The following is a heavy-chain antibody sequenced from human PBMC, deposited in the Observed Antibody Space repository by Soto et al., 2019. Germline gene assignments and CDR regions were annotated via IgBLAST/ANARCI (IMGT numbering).Heavy chain of an antibody. V-gene: IGHV1-69*13. J-gene: IGHJ6*02. Sequence: SVKVSCKASGGTFSSYAISWVRQAPGQGLEWMGGIIPIFGTANYAQKFQGRVTITADESTSTAYMELSSLRSEDTAVYYCARDRPLITILTTGVDNYYGMDVWGQGTTVTVSS. CDR1: GGTFSSYA. CDR3: ARDRPLITILTTGVDNYYGMDV. CDR2: IIPIFGTA. D-gene: IGHD3-9*01.